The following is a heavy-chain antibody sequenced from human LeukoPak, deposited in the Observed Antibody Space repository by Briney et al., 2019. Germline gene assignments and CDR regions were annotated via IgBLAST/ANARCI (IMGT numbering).Heavy chain of an antibody. CDR1: GFTFSTYW. CDR3: ARDPVGGRPDY. V-gene: IGHV3-74*01. D-gene: IGHD1-26*01. CDR2: IKSDGSST. J-gene: IGHJ4*02. Sequence: GGSLRLSCAASGFTFSTYWMHWVRQAPGKGLVWVSRIKSDGSSTNYADSVKDRFTISRDNAKNTLYLQMNSLRAEDTAVYYCARDPVGGRPDYWGQGTLVTLSS.